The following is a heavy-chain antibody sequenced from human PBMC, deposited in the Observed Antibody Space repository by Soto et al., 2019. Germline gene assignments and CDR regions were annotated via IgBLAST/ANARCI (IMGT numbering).Heavy chain of an antibody. V-gene: IGHV3-23*01. CDR3: AKVRSSSPSTYYYYYGMDV. CDR1: GFTFSSYA. CDR2: ISGSGGST. Sequence: GGSLRLSCAASGFTFSSYAMSWVRQAPGKGLEWVSAISGSGGSTYYAGSVKGRFTISRDNSKNTLYLQMNSLRAEDTAVYYCAKVRSSSPSTYYYYYGMDVWGQGTTVTVSS. J-gene: IGHJ6*02.